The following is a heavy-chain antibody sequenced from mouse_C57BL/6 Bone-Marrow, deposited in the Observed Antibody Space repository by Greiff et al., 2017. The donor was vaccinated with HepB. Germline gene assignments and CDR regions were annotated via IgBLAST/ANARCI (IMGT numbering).Heavy chain of an antibody. V-gene: IGHV1-4*01. CDR2: INPSSGYT. D-gene: IGHD1-1*01. Sequence: QVQLKESGAELARPGASVKMSCKASGYTFTSYTMHWVKQRPGQGLEWIGYINPSSGYTKYNQKFKDKATLTADKSSSTAYMQLSSLTSEDSAVYYCARRPGILYYFDYWGQGTTLTVSS. J-gene: IGHJ2*01. CDR1: GYTFTSYT. CDR3: ARRPGILYYFDY.